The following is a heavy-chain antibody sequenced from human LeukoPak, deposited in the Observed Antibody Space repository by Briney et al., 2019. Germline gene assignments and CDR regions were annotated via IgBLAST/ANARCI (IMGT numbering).Heavy chain of an antibody. Sequence: PSETLSLTCTVSGGSISSYYWSWIRQPPGKGLEWIGYIYYSGSTNYNPSLKSRVTISVDTSKNQFSLKLSSVTAADTAVYYCARVWFGRKDAFDIWGQGTMVTVSS. J-gene: IGHJ3*02. CDR1: GGSISSYY. CDR3: ARVWFGRKDAFDI. CDR2: IYYSGST. V-gene: IGHV4-59*08. D-gene: IGHD3-10*01.